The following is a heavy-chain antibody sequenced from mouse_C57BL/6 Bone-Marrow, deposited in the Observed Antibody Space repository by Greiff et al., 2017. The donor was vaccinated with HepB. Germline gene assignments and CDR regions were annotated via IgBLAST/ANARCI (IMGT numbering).Heavy chain of an antibody. CDR3: SRYPNFYGGVGDS. CDR1: GYSITSGYY. CDR2: ISYDGSN. Sequence: EVKLLESGPGLVKPSQSLSLTCSVTGYSITSGYYWNWIRQFPGNKLEWMGYISYDGSNNYNPSLKNRISITRDTSKNQFFLKLNSVTTEDTATYYCSRYPNFYGGVGDSWGQGTTLTVSS. D-gene: IGHD1-1*02. V-gene: IGHV3-6*01. J-gene: IGHJ2*01.